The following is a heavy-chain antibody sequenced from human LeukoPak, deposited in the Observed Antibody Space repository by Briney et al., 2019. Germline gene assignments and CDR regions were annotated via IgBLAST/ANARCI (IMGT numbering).Heavy chain of an antibody. CDR2: IIPILGIA. V-gene: IGHV1-69*04. CDR1: GYTFTNFA. D-gene: IGHD2-2*01. Sequence: SVKVSCRASGYTFTNFAISWVRQAPGQGLEWMGRIIPILGIANYAQKFQGRVTITADKSTSTAYMELSSLRSEDTAVYYCARDSVLVPAATFDYWGQGTLVTVSS. CDR3: ARDSVLVPAATFDY. J-gene: IGHJ4*02.